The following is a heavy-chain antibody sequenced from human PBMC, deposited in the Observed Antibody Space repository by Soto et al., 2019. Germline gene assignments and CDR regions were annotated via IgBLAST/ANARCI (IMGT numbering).Heavy chain of an antibody. V-gene: IGHV4-39*01. D-gene: IGHD7-27*01. CDR2: IYYSGST. CDR3: AGTEITGVWYYGMDV. J-gene: IGHJ6*02. Sequence: PSETLSLTCTVSGGSISSSSYYWGWIRQPPGKGLEWIGSIYYSGSTYYNPSLKSRVTISVDTSKNQFSLKLSSVTAADTAVYYCAGTEITGVWYYGMDVWGQGTKVTVSS. CDR1: GGSISSSSYY.